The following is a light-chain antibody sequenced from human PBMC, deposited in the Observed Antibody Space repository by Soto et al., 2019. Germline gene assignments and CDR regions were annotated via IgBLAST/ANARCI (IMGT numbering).Light chain of an antibody. Sequence: EIVLTQSPDTLSLSPGERASLSCRASQSVRAYLACYQQIPGQPPRLLIYDTSNRVTGIPARFSGSRSGTDFTLTISSLEPEDFAVYFCHQRNKFGQGTRLEIK. V-gene: IGKV3-11*01. J-gene: IGKJ5*01. CDR3: HQRNK. CDR1: QSVRAY. CDR2: DTS.